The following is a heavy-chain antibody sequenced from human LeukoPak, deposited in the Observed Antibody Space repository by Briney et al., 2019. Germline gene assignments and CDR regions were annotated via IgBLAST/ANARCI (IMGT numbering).Heavy chain of an antibody. D-gene: IGHD3-22*01. CDR3: VGSSGYYYNWFDP. Sequence: PSETLSLTCTVSGGSISSSSYYWGWLRQPPGKGLEWIGSIYYSGSTYYNPSLKSRVTISVDTSKNQFSLKLSSVTAADTAVYYCVGSSGYYYNWFDPWGQGTLVTVSS. CDR1: GGSISSSSYY. V-gene: IGHV4-39*01. CDR2: IYYSGST. J-gene: IGHJ5*02.